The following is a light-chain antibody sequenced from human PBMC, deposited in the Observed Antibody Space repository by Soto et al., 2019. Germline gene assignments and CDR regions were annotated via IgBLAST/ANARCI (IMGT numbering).Light chain of an antibody. CDR2: DAS. V-gene: IGKV3-11*01. J-gene: IGKJ1*01. Sequence: EIVLTQSPDTLSLSPGERATLSCRASQSVSSYLAWYQQKPGQAPRLLIYDASNRATGIPARSSGSGSGTDFTLTISSLEPEDFAVYYCQRRTKWPPWTFGQGTKV. CDR3: QRRTKWPPWT. CDR1: QSVSSY.